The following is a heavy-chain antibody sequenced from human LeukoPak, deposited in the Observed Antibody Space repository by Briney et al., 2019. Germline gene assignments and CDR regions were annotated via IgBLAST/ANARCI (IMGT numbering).Heavy chain of an antibody. CDR1: GGTFSSYA. Sequence: ASVKVSCKASGGTFSSYAISWVRQAPGQGLEWMGRIIPILGIANYAQKFQCRVTITADKSTSTAYMELSSLRSEDTAVYYCARLIGELGDYYYGMDVWGQGTTVTVSS. V-gene: IGHV1-69*04. CDR3: ARLIGELGDYYYGMDV. CDR2: IIPILGIA. J-gene: IGHJ6*02. D-gene: IGHD3-10*01.